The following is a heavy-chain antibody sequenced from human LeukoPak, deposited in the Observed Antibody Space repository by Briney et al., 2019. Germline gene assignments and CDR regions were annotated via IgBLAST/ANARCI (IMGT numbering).Heavy chain of an antibody. Sequence: SQTLSLTCAISGDSVSSNSAAWNWIRQSPSRGLEWLGRTYYRSKWYNDYAVSVKSRITINPDTSKNQFSLQLNSVTPEDTAVYYCAGSDIVVVPAVTLEYYYYYMDVWGKGTTVTVSS. J-gene: IGHJ6*03. CDR1: GDSVSSNSAA. V-gene: IGHV6-1*01. D-gene: IGHD2-2*01. CDR3: AGSDIVVVPAVTLEYYYYYMDV. CDR2: TYYRSKWYN.